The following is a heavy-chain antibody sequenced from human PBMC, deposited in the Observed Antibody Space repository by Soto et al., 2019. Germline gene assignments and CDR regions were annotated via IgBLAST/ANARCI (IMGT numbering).Heavy chain of an antibody. J-gene: IGHJ4*02. V-gene: IGHV3-33*01. CDR2: IWYDGSNK. Sequence: QVQLVESGGGVVQPGRSLRLSCAASGFTFSSYGMHWVRQAPGKGLEWVAVIWYDGSNKYYADSVKGRFTIPRDNSKNTLYLQMNSLRAEDTAVYYCARSSGVIVATIPFDYWGQGTLVTVSS. CDR3: ARSSGVIVATIPFDY. D-gene: IGHD5-12*01. CDR1: GFTFSSYG.